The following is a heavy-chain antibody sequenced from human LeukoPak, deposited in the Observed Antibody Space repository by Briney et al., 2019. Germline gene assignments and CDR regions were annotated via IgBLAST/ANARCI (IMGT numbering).Heavy chain of an antibody. D-gene: IGHD6-6*01. CDR3: AREGQLGAVPDY. CDR1: GFTFSSYA. Sequence: GGSLRLSCAASGFTFSSYAMSWVRQAPGKGLEWVSAISGSGGSTYYADSVKGRFTISRDNAKNSLYLQMNSLRAEDTAVYYCAREGQLGAVPDYWGQGTLVTVSS. V-gene: IGHV3-23*01. J-gene: IGHJ4*02. CDR2: ISGSGGST.